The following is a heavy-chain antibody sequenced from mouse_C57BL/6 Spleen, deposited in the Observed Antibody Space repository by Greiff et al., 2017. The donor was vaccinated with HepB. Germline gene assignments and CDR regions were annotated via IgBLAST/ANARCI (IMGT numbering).Heavy chain of an antibody. CDR3: ARDRYYGSSYRWYFDV. V-gene: IGHV1-26*01. CDR2: INPNNGGT. D-gene: IGHD1-1*01. Sequence: VQLQQSGPELVKPGASVKISCKASGYTFTDYYMNWVKQSHGKSLEWIGDINPNNGGTSYNQKFKGKATLTVDKSSSTAYMELRSLTSEDSAVYYCARDRYYGSSYRWYFDVWGTGTTVTVSS. J-gene: IGHJ1*03. CDR1: GYTFTDYY.